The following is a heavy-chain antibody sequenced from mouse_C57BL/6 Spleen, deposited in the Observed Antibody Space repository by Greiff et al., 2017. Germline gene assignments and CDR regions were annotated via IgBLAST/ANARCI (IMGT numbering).Heavy chain of an antibody. V-gene: IGHV1-4*01. J-gene: IGHJ3*01. Sequence: VQLQQSGAELARPGASVKMSCKASGYTFTSYTMHWVKQRPGQGLEWIGYINTSSGYTKYNQKFKDKATLTADKSSSTAYMQLSSLTSEDSAVSYCAREDYYDYDGPFFAYWGQGTLVTVSA. CDR2: INTSSGYT. CDR3: AREDYYDYDGPFFAY. CDR1: GYTFTSYT. D-gene: IGHD2-4*01.